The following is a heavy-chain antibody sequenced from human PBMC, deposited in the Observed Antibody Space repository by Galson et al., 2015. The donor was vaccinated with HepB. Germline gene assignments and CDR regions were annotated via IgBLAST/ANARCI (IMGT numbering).Heavy chain of an antibody. Sequence: SVKVSCKASGYTFTGYYMHWVRQAPGQGLEWMGWINPNSGGTNYAQKFQGRVTMTRDTSISTAYMELSRLRSDDTAVYYCARLPRYYYDSSGIWGQGTMVTVSS. CDR2: INPNSGGT. D-gene: IGHD3-22*01. J-gene: IGHJ3*02. V-gene: IGHV1-2*02. CDR3: ARLPRYYYDSSGI. CDR1: GYTFTGYY.